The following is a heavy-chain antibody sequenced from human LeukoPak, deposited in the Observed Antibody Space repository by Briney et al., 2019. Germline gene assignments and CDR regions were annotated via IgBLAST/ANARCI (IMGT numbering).Heavy chain of an antibody. V-gene: IGHV3-7*01. Sequence: GGSLRLSCAASGFTFSRFWMSWVRQAPGKGLEWVAYIKKTGSETYYVDSVKGRFTITRDNTRSSLFLQMYSLRAEDTAVYFCAREDGYCSGGNCYSYFDSWGQGTLVTVSS. D-gene: IGHD2-15*01. CDR1: GFTFSRFW. CDR2: IKKTGSET. J-gene: IGHJ4*02. CDR3: AREDGYCSGGNCYSYFDS.